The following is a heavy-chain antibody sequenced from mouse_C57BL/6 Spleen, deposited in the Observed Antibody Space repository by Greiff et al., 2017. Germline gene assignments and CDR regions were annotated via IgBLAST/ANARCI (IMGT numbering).Heavy chain of an antibody. CDR2: ISSGGDYI. Sequence: EVQLQESGEGLVKPGGSLKLSCAASGFTFSSYAMSWVRQTPEKSLEWVAYISSGGDYIYYADTVKGRFTFSRDNTRNTLYLQMSRLKSEDTAMYYCTRDGGGYFGVWGTGTTVTVSS. V-gene: IGHV5-9-1*02. CDR3: TRDGGGYFGV. CDR1: GFTFSSYA. J-gene: IGHJ1*03.